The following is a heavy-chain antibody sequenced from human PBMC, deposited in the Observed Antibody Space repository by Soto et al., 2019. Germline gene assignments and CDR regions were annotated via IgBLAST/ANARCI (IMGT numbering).Heavy chain of an antibody. V-gene: IGHV3-13*01. CDR1: GFTFSIYD. D-gene: IGHD2-8*01. J-gene: IGHJ6*02. CDR2: IGTAGDT. CDR3: AASNNGRYYYGMDV. Sequence: PGGSLRLSCAASGFTFSIYDMHWVRQATGKGLEWVSAIGTAGDTYYPGSVKGRFTISRENAKNSLYLQMNSLRAEDTAVYYCAASNNGRYYYGMDVWGQGTTVTVSS.